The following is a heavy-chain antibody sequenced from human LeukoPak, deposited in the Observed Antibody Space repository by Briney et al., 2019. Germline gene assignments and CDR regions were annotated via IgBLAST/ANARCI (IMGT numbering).Heavy chain of an antibody. CDR3: ATWNIVVVPAASYGMDV. V-gene: IGHV3-53*01. CDR1: GFTVSSNY. D-gene: IGHD2-2*01. CDR2: IYSGGST. J-gene: IGHJ6*04. Sequence: GGSLRLSCAASGFTVSSNYMSWVRQAPGKGLEWVSVIYSGGSTYYADSVKGRFTISRDNSKNTLYLQMNSLRAEDTAVYYCATWNIVVVPAASYGMDVWGKETTVTVSS.